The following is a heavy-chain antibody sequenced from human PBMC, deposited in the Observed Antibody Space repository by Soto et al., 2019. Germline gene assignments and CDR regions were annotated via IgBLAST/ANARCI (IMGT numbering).Heavy chain of an antibody. CDR2: ISSSGTTM. V-gene: IGHV3-48*01. J-gene: IGHJ4*02. CDR1: GSTFSSYG. Sequence: EVQLVESGGGLVQPGGSLRLSCAASGSTFSSYGMNWVRQAPGKGLEWVSYISSSGTTMYYADSVKGRFTISRDSAKNSLCLQMNSLRAEDTAVYYCARGAETGYSGVDYWGQGTLVTVSS. D-gene: IGHD6-25*01. CDR3: ARGAETGYSGVDY.